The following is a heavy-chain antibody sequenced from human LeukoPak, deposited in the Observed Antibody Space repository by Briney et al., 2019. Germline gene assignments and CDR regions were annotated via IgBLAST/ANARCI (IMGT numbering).Heavy chain of an antibody. CDR2: VSSDGTT. J-gene: IGHJ4*02. CDR3: ARLDCTGDGCYNH. V-gene: IGHV4-59*08. CDR1: GDSVTSYY. Sequence: SETLSLTCSVSGDSVTSYYWSWIPEPPGKGLEWIGYVSSDGTTNYTPSLRSRVIMSVDTAKNHISLSLPSLTAADTAIYYCARLDCTGDGCYNHWGRGTLVTVSS. D-gene: IGHD2-8*02.